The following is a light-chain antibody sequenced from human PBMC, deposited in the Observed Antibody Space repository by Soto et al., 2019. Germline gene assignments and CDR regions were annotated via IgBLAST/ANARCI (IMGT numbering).Light chain of an antibody. Sequence: EIVLTQSPGTLSLSPGERATLSCRASQSVTSNYLAWYQQKPGQAPRLLIYGASSRATGIPDKFSGSGSGTDFTLTISRLEPEDFAVYYCQQYGGVPFTFGGGTNVEIK. J-gene: IGKJ4*01. CDR2: GAS. CDR1: QSVTSNY. V-gene: IGKV3-20*01. CDR3: QQYGGVPFT.